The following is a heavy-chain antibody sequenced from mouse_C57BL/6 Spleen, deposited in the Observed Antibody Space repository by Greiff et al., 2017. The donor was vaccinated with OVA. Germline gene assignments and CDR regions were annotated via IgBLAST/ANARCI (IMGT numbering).Heavy chain of an antibody. CDR2: INYDGSST. CDR3: AREGRGQLRFAY. Sequence: EVKLVESEGGLVQPGSSMKLSCTASGFTFSDYYMAWVRQVPEKGLEWVANINYDGSSTYYLDSLKSRFIISRDNAKNILYLQMSSLKSEDTATYYCAREGRGQLRFAYWGQGTLVTVSA. V-gene: IGHV5-16*01. D-gene: IGHD6-1*01. CDR1: GFTFSDYY. J-gene: IGHJ3*01.